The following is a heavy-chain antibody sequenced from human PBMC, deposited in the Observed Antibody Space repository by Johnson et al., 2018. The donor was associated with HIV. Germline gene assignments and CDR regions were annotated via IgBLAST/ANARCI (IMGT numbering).Heavy chain of an antibody. CDR2: IYSGGSP. CDR1: GFTVSSNY. D-gene: IGHD6-13*01. V-gene: IGHV3-53*01. CDR3: ASDLAAAVGDAFDI. J-gene: IGHJ3*02. Sequence: VQLVESGGGLIQPGGSLRLSCAASGFTVSSNYMSWVRQAPGKGLEWVSVIYSGGSPYYADCVKGRFTISRNNSKNKLYLQMNSLSAEDTAVYYCASDLAAAVGDAFDIWGQGTMVTVSS.